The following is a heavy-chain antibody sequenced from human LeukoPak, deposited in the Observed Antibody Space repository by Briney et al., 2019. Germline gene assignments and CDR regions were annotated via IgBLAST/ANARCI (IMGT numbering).Heavy chain of an antibody. CDR3: ARGRPVTMVRGVTPPSYGMDV. J-gene: IGHJ6*04. Sequence: PGGSLRLSCAASGFTFSSYDMHWVRQATGKGLEWVSAIGTAGDPYYPGSVKGRFTISRENAKNSLYLQMNSLRAGDTAAYYCARGRPVTMVRGVTPPSYGMDVWSKGTTVTVSS. CDR2: IGTAGDP. V-gene: IGHV3-13*05. D-gene: IGHD3-10*01. CDR1: GFTFSSYD.